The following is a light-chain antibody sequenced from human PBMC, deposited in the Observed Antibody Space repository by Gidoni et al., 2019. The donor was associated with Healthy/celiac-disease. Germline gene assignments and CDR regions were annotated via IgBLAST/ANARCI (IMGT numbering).Light chain of an antibody. CDR3: QQRIT. Sequence: EIVLTQSPATLSLSPGERATLTCRASQSVSSYLAWYQQKPGQAPRLHIYDASNRATGIPARFSGSGSGTDFTLTISSLEPEDFAVYYCQQRITFGQGTRLEIK. CDR1: QSVSSY. J-gene: IGKJ5*01. V-gene: IGKV3-11*01. CDR2: DAS.